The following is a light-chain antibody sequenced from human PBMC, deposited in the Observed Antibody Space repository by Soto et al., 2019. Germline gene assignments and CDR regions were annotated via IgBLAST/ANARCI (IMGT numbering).Light chain of an antibody. CDR3: RSYTTSSTVV. CDR1: SSDVGAYGY. Sequence: QSALTQPASASGSPGQSITISCTGTSSDVGAYGYVSWYQQHPGKAPKLMIYEVSYRPSGVSNRFSGSKSGNAASLTISGLQAEDEDDYYCRSYTTSSTVVFGGGTQLTVL. CDR2: EVS. J-gene: IGLJ2*01. V-gene: IGLV2-14*01.